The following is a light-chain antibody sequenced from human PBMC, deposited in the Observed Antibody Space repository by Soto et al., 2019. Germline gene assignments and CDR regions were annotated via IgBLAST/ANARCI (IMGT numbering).Light chain of an antibody. CDR3: QQYYSYSLT. CDR1: QGISSY. CDR2: AAS. J-gene: IGKJ4*01. Sequence: AIRMTQSPSSFSASTGDRVTITCRASQGISSYLAWYQQNPWKAPKLLIYAASTLQSGVPSRFSGSGSGTDFTLTISCLQSEDVATYYCQQYYSYSLTFGGGTKVEIK. V-gene: IGKV1-8*01.